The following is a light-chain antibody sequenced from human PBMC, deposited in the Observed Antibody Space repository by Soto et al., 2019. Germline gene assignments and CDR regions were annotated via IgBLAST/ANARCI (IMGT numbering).Light chain of an antibody. CDR2: EVS. J-gene: IGLJ1*01. V-gene: IGLV2-23*02. CDR1: SSDVDAYNF. CDR3: CSYAGSSTFLYV. Sequence: QSVLTQPASVSGSPGQSITISCTGTSSDVDAYNFVSWYQHHPGKAPKLMIYEVSKRPSGVSNRFSGSKSGNTASLTISGLQAEDEADYYCCSYAGSSTFLYVFGTGTKVTVL.